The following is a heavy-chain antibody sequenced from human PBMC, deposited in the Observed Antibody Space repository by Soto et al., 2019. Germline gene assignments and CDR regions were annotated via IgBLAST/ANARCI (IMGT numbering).Heavy chain of an antibody. J-gene: IGHJ6*02. Sequence: PSETLSLTCTVSGGSIRSGGYYWSWIRHHPGKGLEWIGYIYYSGTTYYNPSLKSRVTMSTDMSENQFSLKLSSVTAAHTAVYYCARGIRGVNYYGMDVWRQGTTVTVS. CDR3: ARGIRGVNYYGMDV. D-gene: IGHD3-10*01. CDR1: GGSIRSGGYY. V-gene: IGHV4-31*03. CDR2: IYYSGTT.